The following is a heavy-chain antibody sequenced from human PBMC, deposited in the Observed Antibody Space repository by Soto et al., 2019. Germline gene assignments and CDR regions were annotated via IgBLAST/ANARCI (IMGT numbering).Heavy chain of an antibody. J-gene: IGHJ6*03. CDR2: MNPNSGNT. CDR1: GYTFTSYD. D-gene: IGHD6-13*01. CDR3: ARGYVQQLVQYYYYTEV. V-gene: IGHV1-8*01. Sequence: ASVKVSCKASGYTFTSYDINWVRQATGQGLEWMGWMNPNSGNTGYAQKFQGRVTMTRNTSISTAYMELSSLRSEDTAVYYCARGYVQQLVQYYYYTEVWGKGTTVTVSS.